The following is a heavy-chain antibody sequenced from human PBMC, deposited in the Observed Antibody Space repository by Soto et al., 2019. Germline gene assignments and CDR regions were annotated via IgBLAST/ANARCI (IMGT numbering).Heavy chain of an antibody. D-gene: IGHD2-15*01. V-gene: IGHV4-34*01. J-gene: IGHJ6*03. Sequence: SETLSLTCAVYGGSFSGDYWSWIRQPPGKGLEWIGEINHSGSTNYNPSLKSRVTISVDTSKNQFSLKLSSVTAADTAVYYCARALGGVVVAATPNRYYYYMDVWGKGTTVTVSS. CDR2: INHSGST. CDR3: ARALGGVVVAATPNRYYYYMDV. CDR1: GGSFSGDY.